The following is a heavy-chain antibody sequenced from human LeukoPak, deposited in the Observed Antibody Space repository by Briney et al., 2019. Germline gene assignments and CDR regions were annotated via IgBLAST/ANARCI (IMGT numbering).Heavy chain of an antibody. CDR3: AKRVPFGVVIMGRYGMDV. CDR2: ISYDGSNK. Sequence: PGGSLRLSCAASGFTFSSYGMHWVRQAPGKGLEWVAVISYDGSNKYYADSVKGRFTISRDNSKNTLYLQMNSLRAEDTAVYYCAKRVPFGVVIMGRYGMDVWGQGTTVTVSS. CDR1: GFTFSSYG. V-gene: IGHV3-30*18. D-gene: IGHD3-3*01. J-gene: IGHJ6*02.